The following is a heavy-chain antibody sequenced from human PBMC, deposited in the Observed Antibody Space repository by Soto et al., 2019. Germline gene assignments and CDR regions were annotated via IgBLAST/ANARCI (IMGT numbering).Heavy chain of an antibody. CDR2: ISGSGGST. Sequence: EVQLLESGGGLVQPGGSLRLSCAASGFTFSSYAMSWVRQAPGKGLEWVSAISGSGGSTYDADSVKGRFTISRDNSKNTVYLQMNRLRAEDTAVYYCAKDRGFLENYCYYYGMDVWGQGTTVTVSS. D-gene: IGHD3-3*01. CDR1: GFTFSSYA. CDR3: AKDRGFLENYCYYYGMDV. J-gene: IGHJ6*02. V-gene: IGHV3-23*01.